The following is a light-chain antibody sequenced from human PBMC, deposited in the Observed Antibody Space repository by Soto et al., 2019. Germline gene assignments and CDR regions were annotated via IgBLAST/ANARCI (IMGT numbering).Light chain of an antibody. Sequence: QSALTQPASVSGSPGQSITISCTGTSGDVGGSNYVSWYQQHPGKAPKLMIYDVHNRPSGISNRFSGSKSGNTASLTISGLQAEDEADYYCSSYRSGSTLVFGGGTKLTVL. V-gene: IGLV2-14*01. CDR2: DVH. CDR3: SSYRSGSTLV. CDR1: SGDVGGSNY. J-gene: IGLJ2*01.